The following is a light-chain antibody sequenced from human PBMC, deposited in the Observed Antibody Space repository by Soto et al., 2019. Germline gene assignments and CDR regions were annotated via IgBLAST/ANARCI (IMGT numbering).Light chain of an antibody. CDR1: QSITSSF. J-gene: IGKJ1*01. CDR2: GAS. V-gene: IGKV3-20*01. CDR3: QQYGSSGT. Sequence: PGESASLSCGASQSITSSFLAWYQQKPGQAPRLLIYGASRRATGVPDRFSGSGSGTDFTLTISRLEPEDSAVYYCQQYGSSGTFGQGTKVDIK.